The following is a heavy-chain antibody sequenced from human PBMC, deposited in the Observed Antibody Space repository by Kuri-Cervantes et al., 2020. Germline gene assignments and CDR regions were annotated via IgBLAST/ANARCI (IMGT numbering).Heavy chain of an antibody. Sequence: GESLKISCAASGFTFSSYAMSWVRQAPGKGLEWVSAISGSGGSTYYADSVKGRFTISRDNSKNTLYLQMNSLRAEDTAVYYCARSPVEMATITQFDYLGQGTLVTVSS. CDR1: GFTFSSYA. CDR3: ARSPVEMATITQFDY. D-gene: IGHD5-24*01. CDR2: ISGSGGST. V-gene: IGHV3-23*01. J-gene: IGHJ4*02.